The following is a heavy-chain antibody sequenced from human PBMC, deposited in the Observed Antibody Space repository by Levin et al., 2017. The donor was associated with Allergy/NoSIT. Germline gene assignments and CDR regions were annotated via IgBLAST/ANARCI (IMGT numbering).Heavy chain of an antibody. CDR1: GGSISSSSYY. J-gene: IGHJ3*02. CDR3: ARGAYYGSGSDAFDI. CDR2: IYYSGST. V-gene: IGHV4-39*01. Sequence: SETLSLTCTVSGGSISSSSYYWGWIRQPPGKGLEWIGSIYYSGSTYYNPSLKSRVTISVDTSKNQFSLKLSSVTAADTAVYYCARGAYYGSGSDAFDIWGQGTMVTVSS. D-gene: IGHD3-10*01.